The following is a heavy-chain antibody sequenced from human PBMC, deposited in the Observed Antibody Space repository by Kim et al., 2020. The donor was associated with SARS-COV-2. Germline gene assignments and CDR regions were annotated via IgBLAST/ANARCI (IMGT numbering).Heavy chain of an antibody. D-gene: IGHD3-16*01. J-gene: IGHJ4*02. CDR1: GFTFSSFS. CDR2: MFYDGSGA. Sequence: GGSLRLSCAASGFTFSSFSMYWIRQAPGKGLEWVAFMFYDGSGAYYSDSVKGRFTISRDNSGKNLYLQMNNLRVDDTAVYFCGKDRVRDGIYDVDYWGPGALVTVSA. CDR3: GKDRVRDGIYDVDY. V-gene: IGHV3-33*03.